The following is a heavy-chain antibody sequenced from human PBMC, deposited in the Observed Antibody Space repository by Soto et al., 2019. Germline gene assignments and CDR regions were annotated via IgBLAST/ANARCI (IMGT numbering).Heavy chain of an antibody. CDR1: GFTFSTYT. V-gene: IGHV3-21*01. J-gene: IGHJ4*02. D-gene: IGHD4-4*01. CDR3: ARVRGLQPDY. CDR2: ISSSSSYI. Sequence: GGSLRLSCAASGFTFSTYTMNWVRQAPGKGLEWVSSISSSSSYIYYADSVKGRFTISRDNAKNSLYLQMNSLRAEDTAVYYCARVRGLQPDYWGQGTLVTVSS.